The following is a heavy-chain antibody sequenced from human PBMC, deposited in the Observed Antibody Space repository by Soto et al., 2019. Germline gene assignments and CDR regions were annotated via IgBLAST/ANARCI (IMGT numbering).Heavy chain of an antibody. CDR3: AKVRPCSGGSCYRPDYYYYGMDV. CDR2: ISYDGSNK. CDR1: GFTFSSYG. J-gene: IGHJ6*02. D-gene: IGHD2-15*01. Sequence: QVQLVESGGGVVQPGRSLRLSCAASGFTFSSYGMHWVRQAPGKGLEWVAVISYDGSNKYYADSVKGRFTISRDNSKNTLYLQMNSLRAEDTAVYYCAKVRPCSGGSCYRPDYYYYGMDVWGQGTTVTVSS. V-gene: IGHV3-30*18.